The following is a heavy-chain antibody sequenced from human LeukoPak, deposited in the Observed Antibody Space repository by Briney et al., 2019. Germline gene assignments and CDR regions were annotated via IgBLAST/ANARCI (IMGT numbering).Heavy chain of an antibody. V-gene: IGHV3-7*01. CDR1: GFTFSSYW. J-gene: IGHJ4*02. CDR2: IKQDGSEK. Sequence: GGSLRLSCAVSGFTFSSYWMSWVRQAPGKGLEWVANIKQDGSEKYYVDSVKGRFTISRDNAKNSLYLQMNSLRAEDTAVYYCAREGYYYDSSGYYFDYWGQGTLVTVSS. CDR3: AREGYYYDSSGYYFDY. D-gene: IGHD3-22*01.